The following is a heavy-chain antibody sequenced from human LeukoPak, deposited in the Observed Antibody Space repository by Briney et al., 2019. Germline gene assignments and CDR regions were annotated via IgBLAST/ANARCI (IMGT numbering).Heavy chain of an antibody. D-gene: IGHD6-6*01. CDR3: ARDQEIAAPGDFDY. Sequence: SETLSLTCSVSGDSISTSSYYWGWIRQPPGKGLEWIGAIYYSGSTYYNPSLTSRVTISVDTSKNQFSLKLSSVTAADTAVYYCARDQEIAAPGDFDYWGQGTLVTVSS. CDR2: IYYSGST. J-gene: IGHJ4*02. V-gene: IGHV4-39*07. CDR1: GDSISTSSYY.